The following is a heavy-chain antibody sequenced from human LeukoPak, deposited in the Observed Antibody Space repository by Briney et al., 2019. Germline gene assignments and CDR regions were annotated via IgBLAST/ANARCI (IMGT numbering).Heavy chain of an antibody. V-gene: IGHV4-61*02. CDR2: VYSTGST. D-gene: IGHD3-9*01. CDR1: GGSISSGSYY. Sequence: SETLSLTCTASGGSISSGSYYWSWIRQPAGKGLEWIGRVYSTGSTNYNPSLKSRVTLSVDTSKNQFSLRLTSVTAADTAVYYCARAYDISDWFDPWGQGTLVTVSS. CDR3: ARAYDISDWFDP. J-gene: IGHJ5*02.